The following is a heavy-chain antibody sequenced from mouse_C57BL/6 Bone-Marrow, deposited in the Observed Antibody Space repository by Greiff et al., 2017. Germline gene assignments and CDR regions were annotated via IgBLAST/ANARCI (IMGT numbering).Heavy chain of an antibody. Sequence: VHVKQSGAELVRPGASVTLSCTASGFNIKDDYMHWVKQRPEQGLEWIGWIDPENGDTESASQFQGKATLTADTSSNTAYLQLISLTSVDTAVLSGTTPPRSYGSSPDVWGTGTTVTVSS. CDR1: GFNIKDDY. CDR3: TTPPRSYGSSPDV. V-gene: IGHV14-4*01. D-gene: IGHD1-1*01. J-gene: IGHJ1*03. CDR2: IDPENGDT.